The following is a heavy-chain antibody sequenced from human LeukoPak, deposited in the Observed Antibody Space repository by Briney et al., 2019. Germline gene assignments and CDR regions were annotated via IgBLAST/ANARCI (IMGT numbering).Heavy chain of an antibody. CDR3: ARDGDYYDFWSGYPYY. D-gene: IGHD3-3*01. Sequence: GGSLRLSCAASGFTFSSYAMHWVRQAPGKGLEWVAVISYDGSNKYYADSVKGRFTISRDNSKNTLYLQMNSLRAEDTAVYYCARDGDYYDFWSGYPYYWGQGTLVTVSS. V-gene: IGHV3-30-3*01. CDR1: GFTFSSYA. CDR2: ISYDGSNK. J-gene: IGHJ4*02.